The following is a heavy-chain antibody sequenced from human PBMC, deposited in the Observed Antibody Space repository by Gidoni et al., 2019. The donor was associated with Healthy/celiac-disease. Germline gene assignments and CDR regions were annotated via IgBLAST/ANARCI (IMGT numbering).Heavy chain of an antibody. Sequence: SSVKVSCKASGGTFSSYAISWVRQAPGQGLEWMGGIIPIFGTAKYAQKFQGRVTITSDKSTSTAYMELSSLRSEDTAVYYCAREGYCIGGSFSSGWFDPWGQGTLVTVSS. CDR1: GGTFSSYA. CDR2: IIPIFGTA. CDR3: AREGYCIGGSFSSGWFDP. D-gene: IGHD2-15*01. V-gene: IGHV1-69*06. J-gene: IGHJ5*02.